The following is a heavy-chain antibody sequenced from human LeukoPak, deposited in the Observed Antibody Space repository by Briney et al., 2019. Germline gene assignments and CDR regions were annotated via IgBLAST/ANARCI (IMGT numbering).Heavy chain of an antibody. Sequence: PGRSLRLSCAASGFTFSSYGMHWVRQAPGKGLEWVAVIWYDGSNKYYADSVKGRFTISRDNSKNTLYLQMNSLRAEDTAVYYCARDSSDRKYYYGSGAFDIWGQGTMVTVSS. CDR1: GFTFSSYG. CDR2: IWYDGSNK. D-gene: IGHD3-10*01. V-gene: IGHV3-33*01. CDR3: ARDSSDRKYYYGSGAFDI. J-gene: IGHJ3*02.